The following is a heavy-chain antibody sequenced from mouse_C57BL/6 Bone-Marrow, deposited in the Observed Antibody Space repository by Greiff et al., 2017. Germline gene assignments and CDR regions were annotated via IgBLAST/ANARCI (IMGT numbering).Heavy chain of an antibody. Sequence: QVQLQQPGAELVKPGASVKLSCKASGYTFTSYWMHWVKQRPGQGLEWIGMIHPNSGSTNYNEKFKSKATLTVDKSSSTAYMQLSSLTSEDAAVYYGARAYGYDVGYWGQGTTLTVSS. CDR3: ARAYGYDVGY. J-gene: IGHJ2*01. CDR1: GYTFTSYW. CDR2: IHPNSGST. V-gene: IGHV1-64*01. D-gene: IGHD2-2*01.